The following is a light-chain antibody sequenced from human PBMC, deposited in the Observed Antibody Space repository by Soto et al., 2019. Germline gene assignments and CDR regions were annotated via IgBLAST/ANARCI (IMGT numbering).Light chain of an antibody. CDR1: QSISNN. Sequence: EIVMTQSPATLSVSPGERATLSCRASQSISNNLAWYHQRPGQAPRLLIYGASTRATGLPASFSGSGSGTEFTLTISSLQSEDFAVYYCQQYNNWWTFGQGTRVQIE. J-gene: IGKJ1*01. V-gene: IGKV3-15*01. CDR2: GAS. CDR3: QQYNNWWT.